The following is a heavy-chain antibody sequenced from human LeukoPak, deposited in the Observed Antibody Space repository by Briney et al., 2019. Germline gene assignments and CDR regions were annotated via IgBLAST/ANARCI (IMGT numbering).Heavy chain of an antibody. J-gene: IGHJ4*02. Sequence: GGSLRLSCAASGFTVSANYMSWVRQAPGKGLEWVSVIYSGGSTYYADSVKGRFTISRHNSQNTVYLQMNSLTAEDTAVYYCAKLLGDYWGQGTLVTVSS. V-gene: IGHV3-53*04. CDR2: IYSGGST. CDR1: GFTVSANY. D-gene: IGHD7-27*01. CDR3: AKLLGDY.